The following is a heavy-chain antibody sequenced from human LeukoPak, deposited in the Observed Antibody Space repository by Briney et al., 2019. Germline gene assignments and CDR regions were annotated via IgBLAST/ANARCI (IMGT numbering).Heavy chain of an antibody. V-gene: IGHV1-69*05. D-gene: IGHD1-7*01. CDR1: GFPFTDFY. J-gene: IGHJ5*02. Sequence: ASVKVSCKASGFPFTDFYIPWVRQAPGQGLEWMGGIIPIFGTANYAQKFQGRVTITTDESTSTAYMELSSLRSEDTAVYYCARVVVRAGTTTWFDPWGQGTLVTVSS. CDR3: ARVVVRAGTTTWFDP. CDR2: IIPIFGTA.